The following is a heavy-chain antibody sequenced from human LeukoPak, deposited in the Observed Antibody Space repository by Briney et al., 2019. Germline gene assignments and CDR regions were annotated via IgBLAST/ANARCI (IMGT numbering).Heavy chain of an antibody. CDR2: ISAYNGNT. J-gene: IGHJ4*02. D-gene: IGHD3-22*01. CDR1: GYTFTGYG. V-gene: IGHV1-18*01. Sequence: ASVKVSCKASGYTFTGYGISWVRQAPGQGLEWMGWISAYNGNTNYAQRLQGRVTMTTDTSTSTAYMELRSLRSDDTAVYYCARVSYYDSSGSAFYFDYWGQGTLVTVSS. CDR3: ARVSYYDSSGSAFYFDY.